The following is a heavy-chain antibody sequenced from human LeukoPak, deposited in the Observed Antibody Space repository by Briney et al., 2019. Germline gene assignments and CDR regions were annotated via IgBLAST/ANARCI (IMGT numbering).Heavy chain of an antibody. D-gene: IGHD1-7*01. CDR1: GDTFTDTY. V-gene: IGHV5-51*01. Sequence: GESLRISCKGSGDTFTDTYIAWVRQVGGKGLEWMGIIYHDGSDTRYSPSFEGQVTISVDHSIRTAYLQWTSPQTSDTAIYYCARFLHGNSLDYWGQGALVTVSS. CDR3: ARFLHGNSLDY. CDR2: IYHDGSDT. J-gene: IGHJ4*02.